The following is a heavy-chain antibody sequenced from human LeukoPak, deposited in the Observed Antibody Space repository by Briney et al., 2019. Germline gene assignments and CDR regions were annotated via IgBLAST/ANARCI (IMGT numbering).Heavy chain of an antibody. V-gene: IGHV4-34*01. D-gene: IGHD6-19*01. J-gene: IGHJ4*02. CDR3: AREREESGAWYERPHFDY. CDR2: INHSGST. CDR1: GESFSDYY. Sequence: SETLSLTCALYGESFSDYYWACIRQSPGRAREWIGQINHSGSTNFHPSLKGRVTISVDTSKNQFSLKVSSVTAADTAVYYCAREREESGAWYERPHFDYWGQGGLVTVYS.